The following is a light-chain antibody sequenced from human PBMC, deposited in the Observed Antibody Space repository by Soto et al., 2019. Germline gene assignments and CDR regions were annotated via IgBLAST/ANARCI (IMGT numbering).Light chain of an antibody. CDR1: QSVSLN. CDR3: QQYNNWPPIT. CDR2: GAS. J-gene: IGKJ5*01. V-gene: IGKV3-15*01. Sequence: IVITQSPATLSVSPGERATISCRASQSVSLNLAWYQQKPGQAPRLLIYGASTRATGIPARFSGSGSGTDFTLTVTSLQSEDFAVYYCQQYNNWPPITFGQGTRLEIK.